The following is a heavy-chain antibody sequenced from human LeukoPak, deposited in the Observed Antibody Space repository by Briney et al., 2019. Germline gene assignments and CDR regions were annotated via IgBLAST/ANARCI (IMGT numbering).Heavy chain of an antibody. CDR1: GFTFSSYW. CDR3: ARGARYYDILTGRYYYYYGMDV. J-gene: IGHJ6*02. Sequence: GGSLRLSCAASGFTFSSYWMHWVRQAPGKGLVWVSRINSDGSSTSYADSVKGRFTISRDNAKNTLYLQMNSLRAEDTAVYYCARGARYYDILTGRYYYYYGMDVWGQGTTVTVSS. V-gene: IGHV3-74*01. CDR2: INSDGSST. D-gene: IGHD3-9*01.